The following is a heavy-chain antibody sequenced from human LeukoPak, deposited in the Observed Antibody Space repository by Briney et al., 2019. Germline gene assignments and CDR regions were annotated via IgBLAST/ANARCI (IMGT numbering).Heavy chain of an antibody. V-gene: IGHV3-66*01. CDR3: ARATLGYCSGGSCTNWFDP. Sequence: KPGGSLRLSCAASGFIFSDYYMSWIRQAPGKGLEWVSVIYSGGSTYYADSVKGRFTISRDNSKNTLYLQMNSLRAEDTAVYYCARATLGYCSGGSCTNWFDPWGQGTLVTVSS. CDR2: IYSGGST. D-gene: IGHD2-15*01. J-gene: IGHJ5*02. CDR1: GFIFSDYY.